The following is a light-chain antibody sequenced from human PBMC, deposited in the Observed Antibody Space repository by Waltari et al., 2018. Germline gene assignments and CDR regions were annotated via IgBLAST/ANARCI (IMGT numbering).Light chain of an antibody. CDR1: SRDVGGYNY. J-gene: IGLJ3*02. CDR2: DVT. Sequence: QSALTQPASLSGSPGQSITISCTGTSRDVGGYNYVTWYQQHPGKAPKLMIFDVTKRPSWVSNRFSGAKSGNTASLTISGLQAEDEAEYHCSSYTSTNTWMFGGGTKLTVL. V-gene: IGLV2-14*03. CDR3: SSYTSTNTWM.